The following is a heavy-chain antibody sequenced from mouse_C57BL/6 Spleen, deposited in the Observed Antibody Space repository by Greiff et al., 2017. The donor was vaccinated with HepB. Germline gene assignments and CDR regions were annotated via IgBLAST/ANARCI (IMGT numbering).Heavy chain of an antibody. CDR2: IHPNSGST. D-gene: IGHD2-1*01. J-gene: IGHJ2*01. CDR1: GYTFTSYW. CDR3: ARNGNYGGFYYFDY. Sequence: VQLQQSGAELVKPGASVKLSCKASGYTFTSYWMHWVKQRPGQGLEWIGMIHPNSGSTNYNEKFKSKATLTVDKSSSTAYMQLSSLTSEDSAVYYCARNGNYGGFYYFDYWGQGTTLTVSS. V-gene: IGHV1-64*01.